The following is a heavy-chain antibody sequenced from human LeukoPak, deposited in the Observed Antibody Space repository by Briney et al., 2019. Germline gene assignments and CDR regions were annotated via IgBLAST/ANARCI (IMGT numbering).Heavy chain of an antibody. CDR2: IRYDGSNK. D-gene: IGHD2-15*01. CDR3: ARDGGYCSGGSCQTGYFQH. J-gene: IGHJ1*01. CDR1: GFTFSSYD. Sequence: PGGSLRLSCAASGFTFSSYDMHWVRQAPGKGLEWVAFIRYDGSNKYYADSVKGRFTISRDNAKNSLYLQMNSLRAEDTAVYYCARDGGYCSGGSCQTGYFQHWGQGTLVTVSS. V-gene: IGHV3-30*02.